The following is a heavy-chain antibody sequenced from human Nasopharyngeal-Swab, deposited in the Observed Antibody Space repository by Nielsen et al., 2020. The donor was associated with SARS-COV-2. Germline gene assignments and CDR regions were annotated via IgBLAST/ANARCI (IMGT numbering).Heavy chain of an antibody. V-gene: IGHV3-23*01. CDR2: INSPGGT. CDR3: VKDYPELVGSSSIFDY. Sequence: GGSLRLSCAASGLTFSRYAMSWVRQAPGKGLEWVAGINSPGGTYYRDSVRGRFTISKDNSQNALYLQMDSLRAEDTAIYYCVKDYPELVGSSSIFDYWGQGIQVTVSS. J-gene: IGHJ4*02. D-gene: IGHD3-10*01. CDR1: GLTFSRYA.